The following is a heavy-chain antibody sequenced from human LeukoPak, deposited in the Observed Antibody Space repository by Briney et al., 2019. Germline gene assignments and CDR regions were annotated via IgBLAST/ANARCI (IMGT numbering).Heavy chain of an antibody. J-gene: IGHJ5*02. D-gene: IGHD1-14*01. CDR2: LHYSGDT. Sequence: PSETLSLTCTVSGGSISTNSFHWGWIRQPPGKGLEWIGSLHYSGDTYYSPSLQSRVTISGDTSKNQFSLQLTSVTAADTAFYYVASDNTWGQGTLVTVSS. V-gene: IGHV4-39*01. CDR3: ASDNT. CDR1: GGSISTNSFH.